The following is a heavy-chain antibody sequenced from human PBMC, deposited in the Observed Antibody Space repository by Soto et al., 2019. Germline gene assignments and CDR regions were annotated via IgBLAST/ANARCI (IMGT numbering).Heavy chain of an antibody. J-gene: IGHJ4*02. D-gene: IGHD2-21*02. CDR1: GFTFSSYS. V-gene: IGHV3-23*01. Sequence: GGSLRLSCAASGFTFSSYSMSWVRQAPGKGLEWVSGFRTGGDDATTYYADAVKGRFTISRDNSNNTLSLQMNSLRADDTAVYYCTKVLTAEQFYPSDSWGQGTLVTVSS. CDR2: FRTGGDDATT. CDR3: TKVLTAEQFYPSDS.